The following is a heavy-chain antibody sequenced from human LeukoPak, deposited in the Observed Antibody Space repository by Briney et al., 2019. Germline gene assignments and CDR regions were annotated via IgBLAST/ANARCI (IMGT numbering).Heavy chain of an antibody. CDR3: ARDHLFVSGSYRYSPYYGMDV. J-gene: IGHJ6*02. CDR2: INPNSGGT. Sequence: ASVKVSCKASGYTFTGYYMHWVRQAPGQGLEWMGWINPNSGGTNYAQKFQGWVTMTRDTSISTAYMELNSLRAEDTAVYYCARDHLFVSGSYRYSPYYGMDVWGQGTTVTVSS. CDR1: GYTFTGYY. V-gene: IGHV1-2*04. D-gene: IGHD3-16*02.